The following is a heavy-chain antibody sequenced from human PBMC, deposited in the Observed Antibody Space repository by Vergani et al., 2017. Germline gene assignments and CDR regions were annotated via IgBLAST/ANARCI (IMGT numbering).Heavy chain of an antibody. J-gene: IGHJ4*02. CDR2: ISGSGGRT. Sequence: EVQLLESGGGLVQPGGSLRLSCAASGFTFSSYAMSWVRQAPGRGLEWVSAISGSGGRTSYADSVKGRFTITRDNSKNTLYLQLNSLRADDTAVYYCAKVQWELPGEFDYWGQGTLVTVSS. D-gene: IGHD1-26*01. V-gene: IGHV3-23*01. CDR3: AKVQWELPGEFDY. CDR1: GFTFSSYA.